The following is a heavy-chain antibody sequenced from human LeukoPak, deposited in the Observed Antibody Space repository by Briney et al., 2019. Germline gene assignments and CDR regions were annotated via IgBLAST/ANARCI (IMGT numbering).Heavy chain of an antibody. J-gene: IGHJ4*02. CDR3: ARVGATSFFDY. CDR1: GGSISSSSYY. V-gene: IGHV4-39*07. Sequence: SETLSLTCTVSGGSISSSSYYWGWIRQPPGKGLEWIGSIYYSGSTNYNPSLKSRVTISVDTSKNQFSLKLSSVTAADTAVYYCARVGATSFFDYWGQGTLVTVSS. CDR2: IYYSGST. D-gene: IGHD5-12*01.